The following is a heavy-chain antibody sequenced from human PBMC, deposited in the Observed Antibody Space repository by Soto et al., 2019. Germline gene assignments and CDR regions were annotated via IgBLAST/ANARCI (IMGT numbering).Heavy chain of an antibody. Sequence: GGSLRLSCITSGFTFGDYAMIWFRQAPGKGLEWVSFITSKRYGGKTEYAASVKGRFTISRDDSKSVAYLQMNSLRTDDTAVYYCSRLPPNNWGAPLDFWGQETLVTVSS. CDR3: SRLPPNNWGAPLDF. D-gene: IGHD1-26*01. CDR2: ITSKRYGGKT. V-gene: IGHV3-49*03. CDR1: GFTFGDYA. J-gene: IGHJ4*02.